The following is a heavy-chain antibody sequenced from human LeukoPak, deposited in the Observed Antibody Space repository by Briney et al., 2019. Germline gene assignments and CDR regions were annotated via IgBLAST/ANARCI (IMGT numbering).Heavy chain of an antibody. CDR1: GGTFSSYA. J-gene: IGHJ6*02. CDR2: IIPIFGTA. CDR3: ARDRPHYCGGDCSTSPYGMDV. Sequence: ASVKVSCKASGGTFSSYAISWVRQAPGQGLEWMGGIIPIFGTANYAQKFQGRVTITTDESTSTAYMELSSLRSEDTAVYYCARDRPHYCGGDCSTSPYGMDVWGQGTTVTVSS. D-gene: IGHD2-21*02. V-gene: IGHV1-69*05.